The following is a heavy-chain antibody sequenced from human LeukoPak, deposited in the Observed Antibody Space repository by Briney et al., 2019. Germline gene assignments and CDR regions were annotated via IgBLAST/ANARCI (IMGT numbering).Heavy chain of an antibody. V-gene: IGHV3-21*01. Sequence: GGSLRLSCAASGFTFSSYSMNWVRQAPGKGLEWVSSISSSSSYIYYVDSVKGRFTISRDIAKNSLYLQMNGLRAEDTAVYYCARLAAAGQYYYYGMDVWGQGTTVTVSS. CDR3: ARLAAAGQYYYYGMDV. D-gene: IGHD6-13*01. CDR2: ISSSSSYI. J-gene: IGHJ6*02. CDR1: GFTFSSYS.